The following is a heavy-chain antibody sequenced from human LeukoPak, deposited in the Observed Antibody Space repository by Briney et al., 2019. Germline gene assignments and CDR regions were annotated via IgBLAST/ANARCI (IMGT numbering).Heavy chain of an antibody. CDR1: GFTFSGYN. CDR3: AKLGTTSVTTGY. J-gene: IGHJ4*02. V-gene: IGHV3-21*01. Sequence: GGSLRLSCAASGFTFSGYNMNWVRQAPGKGLEWVSSITSTGTYTFYADSVKGRFTISRDNSKNTLYLQMNSLRGEDTAVYYCAKLGTTSVTTGYWGQGTLVTVSS. CDR2: ITSTGTYT. D-gene: IGHD4-17*01.